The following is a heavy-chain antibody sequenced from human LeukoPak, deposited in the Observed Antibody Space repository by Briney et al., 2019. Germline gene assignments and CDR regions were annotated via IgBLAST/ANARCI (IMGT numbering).Heavy chain of an antibody. CDR1: GFTFSSCW. Sequence: GGSLRLSCAASGFTFSSCWMSWVRQAPGKGLEWVANIKEDGSEKYYVDSVKGRFTISGDNVKNSLYLQMNSLRAEDTAVYYCARDGIQLFDYWGQGTLVTVSS. J-gene: IGHJ4*02. CDR3: ARDGIQLFDY. D-gene: IGHD5-18*01. CDR2: IKEDGSEK. V-gene: IGHV3-7*04.